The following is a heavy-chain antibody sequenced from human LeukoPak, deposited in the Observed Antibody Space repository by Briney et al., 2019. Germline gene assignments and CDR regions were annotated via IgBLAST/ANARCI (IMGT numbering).Heavy chain of an antibody. CDR3: ARHLAAAGFDY. D-gene: IGHD6-13*01. Sequence: SETLSLTCTVSGGSISSYYWSWIRQPPGKGLEWIGYIYYSGSTNYNPSLKSRVTISVDTSKNQYSLKLSSVTAADTAVYYCARHLAAAGFDYWGQGTLVTVSS. V-gene: IGHV4-59*08. CDR2: IYYSGST. J-gene: IGHJ4*02. CDR1: GGSISSYY.